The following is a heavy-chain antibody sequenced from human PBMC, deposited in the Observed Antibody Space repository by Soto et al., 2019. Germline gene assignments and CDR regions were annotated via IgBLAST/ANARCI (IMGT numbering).Heavy chain of an antibody. V-gene: IGHV1-69*08. Sequence: QVQLVQSGAEVKKPGSSVKVSCKASGGTFSSYTISWVRQAPGQGLEWMGRIIPILGIANYAQKFQGRVTITADKSTSTAYMELSSLRSEDTAVYYWARDLWADSSGWDYWGQGTLVTVAS. CDR1: GGTFSSYT. J-gene: IGHJ4*02. D-gene: IGHD6-19*01. CDR3: ARDLWADSSGWDY. CDR2: IIPILGIA.